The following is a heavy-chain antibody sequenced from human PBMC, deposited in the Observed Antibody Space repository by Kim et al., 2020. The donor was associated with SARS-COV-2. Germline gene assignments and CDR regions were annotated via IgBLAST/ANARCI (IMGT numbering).Heavy chain of an antibody. CDR3: AKDGKGGYYDFWSGYSYGMDV. CDR1: GFTFDDYT. J-gene: IGHJ6*02. D-gene: IGHD3-3*01. Sequence: GGSLRLSCAASGFTFDDYTMHWVRQAPGKGLEWVSLISWDGGSTYYADSVKGRFTISRDNSKNSLYLQMNSLRTEDTALYYCAKDGKGGYYDFWSGYSYGMDVWGQGTTVTVSS. CDR2: ISWDGGST. V-gene: IGHV3-43*01.